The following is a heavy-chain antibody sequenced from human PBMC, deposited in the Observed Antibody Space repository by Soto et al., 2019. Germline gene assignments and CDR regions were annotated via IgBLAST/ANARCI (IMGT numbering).Heavy chain of an antibody. CDR2: IYHSGST. J-gene: IGHJ6*02. V-gene: IGHV4-4*02. D-gene: IGHD2-2*01. CDR3: ARDGSGSTSCSYYGMDV. CDR1: GDSIGSDNW. Sequence: QVQLQESGPGLVKPSGTLSLTCAVSGDSIGSDNWWSWVRQPPGKGLEWIGEIYHSGSTNYNPSLTSRVTISLDKSKNQFSLKLSSVTAADTAVYYCARDGSGSTSCSYYGMDVWGQGTTVAVSS.